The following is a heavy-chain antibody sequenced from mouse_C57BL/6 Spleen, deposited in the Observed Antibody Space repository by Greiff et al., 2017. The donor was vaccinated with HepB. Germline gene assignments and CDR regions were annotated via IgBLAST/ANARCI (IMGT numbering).Heavy chain of an antibody. J-gene: IGHJ2*01. CDR2: IHPNSGST. CDR1: GYTFTSYW. V-gene: IGHV1-64*01. Sequence: QVQLQQSGAELVKPGASVKLSCKASGYTFTSYWMHWVKQRPGQGLEWIGMIHPNSGSTNYNEKFKSKATLTVDKSSSTAYMQLSSLTSEDSAVYYCASPNWDGGDYCGQGTTLTVSS. CDR3: ASPNWDGGDY. D-gene: IGHD4-1*01.